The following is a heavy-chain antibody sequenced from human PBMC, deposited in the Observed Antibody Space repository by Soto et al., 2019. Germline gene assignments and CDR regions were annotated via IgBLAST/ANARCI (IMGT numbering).Heavy chain of an antibody. Sequence: SVKASCKASGGTFISYAISWVRQAPGKGLEWMGGIVTIFCTANYAQKFPGRVTITADESTSTAYMELSSLRSEDTAVYYCARDRVGYCSSTSGYREISSWFDPWGQGTLVTVSS. CDR3: ARDRVGYCSSTSGYREISSWFDP. CDR2: IVTIFCTA. V-gene: IGHV1-69*13. CDR1: GGTFISYA. D-gene: IGHD2-2*01. J-gene: IGHJ5*02.